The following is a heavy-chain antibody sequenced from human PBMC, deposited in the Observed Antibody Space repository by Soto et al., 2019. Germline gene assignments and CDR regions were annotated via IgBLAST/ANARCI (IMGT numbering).Heavy chain of an antibody. CDR1: GFTFSSYW. D-gene: IGHD3-22*01. Sequence: EVQLVESGGGLVRPGGSLRLSCAASGFTFSSYWMHWVRQAPGKGLVWVSRMNEDGGTTDYADSVKGRFTISRDNAKNTLYLQMNSLRVEDTAVYYCARGPEGDRSGNYGLSVWGQGTTVIVSS. J-gene: IGHJ6*02. V-gene: IGHV3-74*02. CDR3: ARGPEGDRSGNYGLSV. CDR2: MNEDGGTT.